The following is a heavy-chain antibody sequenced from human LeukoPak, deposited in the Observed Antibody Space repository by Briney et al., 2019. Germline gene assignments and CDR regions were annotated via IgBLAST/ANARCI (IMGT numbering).Heavy chain of an antibody. CDR3: ARDSGHTGYDLLDY. CDR2: IKHDGSEK. V-gene: IGHV3-7*01. J-gene: IGHJ4*02. CDR1: GFTFNSYW. D-gene: IGHD5-12*01. Sequence: GGSLRLSCADSGFTFNSYWMGWVRQTPGKRLEWVANIKHDGSEKYYVDSVEGRFTISRDNAKNSLFLQMNSLRAEDTAVYYCARDSGHTGYDLLDYWGQGTLVTVSS.